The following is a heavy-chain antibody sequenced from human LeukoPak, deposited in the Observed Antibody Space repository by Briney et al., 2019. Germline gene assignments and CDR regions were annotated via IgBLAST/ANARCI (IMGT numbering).Heavy chain of an antibody. CDR2: ISSNGGST. D-gene: IGHD4-17*01. CDR3: VRADDYGDYPYYFDS. V-gene: IGHV3-23*01. Sequence: GGSLRLSCAASGFTFSSSAMNWVRQAPGKGLEWVSAISSNGGSTYYADSVKGRFTISRDNSKNTVYLQMNSLRAEDTAVYYCVRADDYGDYPYYFDSWGQGTLVTVSS. CDR1: GFTFSSSA. J-gene: IGHJ4*02.